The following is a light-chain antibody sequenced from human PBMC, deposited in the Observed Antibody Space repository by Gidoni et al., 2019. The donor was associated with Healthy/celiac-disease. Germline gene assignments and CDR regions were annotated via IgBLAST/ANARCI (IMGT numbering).Light chain of an antibody. Sequence: QSPLTHPAPVSGSPGQSIPISCTGTSSDVVGYNYVSWYQQHPGKAPKLMIYDVSNRPSGVSNRFSGSKSGNTASLTISGLQAEDEADYYCSSYTSSSTDVVFGGGTKLTVL. CDR1: SSDVVGYNY. CDR3: SSYTSSSTDVV. V-gene: IGLV2-14*03. J-gene: IGLJ2*01. CDR2: DVS.